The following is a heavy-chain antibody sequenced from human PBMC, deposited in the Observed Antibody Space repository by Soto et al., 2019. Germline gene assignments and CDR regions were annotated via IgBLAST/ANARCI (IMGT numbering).Heavy chain of an antibody. J-gene: IGHJ4*02. CDR3: AREEVDPGYFDY. D-gene: IGHD1-1*01. CDR2: IYYSGST. V-gene: IGHV4-59*01. CDR1: GGSIISYY. Sequence: PSETLSLTCTVSGGSIISYYCSWIRQPPGKGLEWIGYIYYSGSTNYNPSLKSRVTISVDTYKNQFSLKLSSVTAEDTAVYYCAREEVDPGYFDYWGQGTLVTVSS.